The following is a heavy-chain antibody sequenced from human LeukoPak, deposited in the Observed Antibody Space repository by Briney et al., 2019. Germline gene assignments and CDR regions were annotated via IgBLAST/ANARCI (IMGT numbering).Heavy chain of an antibody. V-gene: IGHV4-34*01. CDR2: INHSGST. Sequence: SEILSLTCAVYGGSFSGYYWNWIRQPPGKGLEWIGEINHSGSTNYNPSLKSRVTISVDTSKNQFSLELSSVTAADTAVYYCARVPYSGYEFTIDSWGQGTLVTVSS. D-gene: IGHD5-12*01. CDR1: GGSFSGYY. CDR3: ARVPYSGYEFTIDS. J-gene: IGHJ4*02.